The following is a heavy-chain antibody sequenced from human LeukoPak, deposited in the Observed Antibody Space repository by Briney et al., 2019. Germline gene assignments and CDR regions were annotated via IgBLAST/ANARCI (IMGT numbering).Heavy chain of an antibody. Sequence: GGSLRLSCAASGFIFSNDVMHWVRQAPGKGLEWVAVIWYDGSNKYYADSVKGRFTISRDNSKNTLYLQMNSLRAEDTAVYYCARDRAVAGTIDYWGQGTLVTVSS. V-gene: IGHV3-33*01. D-gene: IGHD6-19*01. CDR2: IWYDGSNK. J-gene: IGHJ4*02. CDR1: GFIFSNDV. CDR3: ARDRAVAGTIDY.